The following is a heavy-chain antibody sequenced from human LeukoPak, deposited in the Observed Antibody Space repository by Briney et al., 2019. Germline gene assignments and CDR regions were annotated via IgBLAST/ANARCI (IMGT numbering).Heavy chain of an antibody. J-gene: IGHJ6*03. V-gene: IGHV3-21*01. CDR1: GFTFSSYS. D-gene: IGHD2-2*01. CDR2: ISSSSSYI. CDR3: ARGLGGHCSSTSCYYYYYMDV. Sequence: GGSLRLSCAASGFTFSSYSMNWVRQAPGKGLEWVSSISSSSSYIYYADSVKGRFTISRGNAKNSLYLQMNSLRAEDTAVYYCARGLGGHCSSTSCYYYYYMDVWGKGTTVTVSS.